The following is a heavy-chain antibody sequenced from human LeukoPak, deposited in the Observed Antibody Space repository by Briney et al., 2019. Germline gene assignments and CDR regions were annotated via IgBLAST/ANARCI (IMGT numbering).Heavy chain of an antibody. CDR1: RFNFSTYG. J-gene: IGHJ4*02. CDR2: IWYDGSIK. D-gene: IGHD6-13*01. CDR3: ARGQQLVKTD. V-gene: IGHV3-33*01. Sequence: GRSLRLSCAASRFNFSTYGMHWVRQAPGKGLEWVAVIWYDGSIKNYADSVKGRFTISRDNSKNTLYLQMNSLRAEDTAVYYCARGQQLVKTDWGQGTLVTVSS.